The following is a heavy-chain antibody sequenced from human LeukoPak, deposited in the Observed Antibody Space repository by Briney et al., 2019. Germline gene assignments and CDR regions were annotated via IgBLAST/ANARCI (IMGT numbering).Heavy chain of an antibody. Sequence: SVKVSCRASGYTFSSYAISWVRQAPGQGLEWMGGIIPIFGTANYAQKFQGRVTITADESTSTAYMELSSLRSEDTAVYYCARDPTYYYDSSGLLDYWGQGTLVTVSS. CDR3: ARDPTYYYDSSGLLDY. V-gene: IGHV1-69*13. J-gene: IGHJ4*02. CDR2: IIPIFGTA. CDR1: GYTFSSYA. D-gene: IGHD3-22*01.